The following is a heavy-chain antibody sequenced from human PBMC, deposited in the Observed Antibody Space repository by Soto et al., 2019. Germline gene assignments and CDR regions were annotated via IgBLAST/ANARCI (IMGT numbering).Heavy chain of an antibody. V-gene: IGHV4-61*01. CDR3: ARSQRGRTAFTFDY. Sequence: SETLSLTCAVSGDSVSNENYYWSWIRQPPGKGLEWIGYIYYSGTTNYNSYLKSRLTLPVDMSKNQFSLKLTSVTAADTAVYFCARSQRGRTAFTFDYWGQGALVTVSS. D-gene: IGHD3-16*01. CDR2: IYYSGTT. CDR1: GDSVSNENYY. J-gene: IGHJ4*02.